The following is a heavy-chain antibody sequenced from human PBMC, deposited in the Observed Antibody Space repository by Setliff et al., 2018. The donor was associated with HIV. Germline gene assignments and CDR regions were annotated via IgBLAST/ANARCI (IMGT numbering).Heavy chain of an antibody. CDR3: ARFNVLLGSSTYYDY. D-gene: IGHD3-22*01. CDR2: IFYSGTT. J-gene: IGHJ4*02. Sequence: SETLSLTCTVSEGYITGYYWTWIRQPPGRGLEWIGYIFYSGTTKFNPSLKSRAAISVDSSNNQFSLKMTSVTAADTAVYFCARFNVLLGSSTYYDYWGPGLLVTVSS. CDR1: EGYITGYY. V-gene: IGHV4-59*01.